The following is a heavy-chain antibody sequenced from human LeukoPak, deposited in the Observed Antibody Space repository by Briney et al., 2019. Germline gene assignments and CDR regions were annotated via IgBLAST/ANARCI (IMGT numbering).Heavy chain of an antibody. Sequence: SVKVSCKASAGTFSTYAINWVRQDPGQGLEWMGAIVPIFDKSNYAQKFQGRLTITADESTSTVYMELSSLRSEDTAVYCARDSEHFGEGDMDVWGKGTTVIVSS. CDR3: ARDSEHFGEGDMDV. CDR1: AGTFSTYA. V-gene: IGHV1-69*01. J-gene: IGHJ6*03. D-gene: IGHD3-10*01. CDR2: IVPIFDKS.